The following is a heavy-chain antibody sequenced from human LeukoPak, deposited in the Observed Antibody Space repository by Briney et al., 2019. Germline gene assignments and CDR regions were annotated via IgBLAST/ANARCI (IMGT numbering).Heavy chain of an antibody. J-gene: IGHJ4*02. V-gene: IGHV1-24*01. D-gene: IGHD3-9*01. CDR1: GYTLTELS. CDR2: FDPEDGET. CDR3: VTVTHYDILTGYRY. Sequence: ASVKVSCKVSGYTLTELSMHWVRQAPGKGLEWMGGFDPEDGETIYAQKFQGRVTMTEDTSTDTAYMELSSLRSEDTAVYYCVTVTHYDILTGYRYWGQGTLVTVSS.